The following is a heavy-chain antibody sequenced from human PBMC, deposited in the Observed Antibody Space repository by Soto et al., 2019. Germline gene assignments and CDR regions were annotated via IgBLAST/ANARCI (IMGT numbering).Heavy chain of an antibody. CDR3: ARGSTDSYPGSRIFDF. D-gene: IGHD3-10*01. Sequence: PGGSLRLSCAASGFTFSSFWMSWVRQAPGKGLEWVANIKTDGSETHYVDSVKGRFTMSRDNSKKTLYLQMNSLRVEDSALYYCARGSTDSYPGSRIFDFWGRGTLVTVSS. J-gene: IGHJ4*02. CDR2: IKTDGSET. CDR1: GFTFSSFW. V-gene: IGHV3-7*03.